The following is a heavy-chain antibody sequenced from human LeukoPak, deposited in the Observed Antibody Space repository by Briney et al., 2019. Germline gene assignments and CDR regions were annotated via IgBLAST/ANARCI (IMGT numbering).Heavy chain of an antibody. V-gene: IGHV4-39*01. D-gene: IGHD2-2*01. J-gene: IGHJ4*02. CDR3: ARTSSTSCCFFDY. CDR2: IYYSGST. Sequence: PSETLSLTCTVSGGSISSSSYYWGWIRQPPGKGLEWIGSIYYSGSTYYNPPLKSRVTISVDTSKNQFSLKLSSVTAADTAVYYCARTSSTSCCFFDYWGRGTLVTVSS. CDR1: GGSISSSSYY.